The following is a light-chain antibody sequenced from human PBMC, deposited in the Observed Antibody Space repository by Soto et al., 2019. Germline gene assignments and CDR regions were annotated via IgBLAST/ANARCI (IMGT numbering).Light chain of an antibody. CDR1: SSDVGGYEY. Sequence: QSALTQPRSVSGSPGQSVTISCTGTSSDVGGYEYVSWYQQDQGKAPQLIIYDVNKRPSGVPDRFSDSKSGNTASLTISGLQTDDETDYYCCSYAGSYTWVFGGGTKLTVL. CDR2: DVN. V-gene: IGLV2-11*01. CDR3: CSYAGSYTWV. J-gene: IGLJ3*02.